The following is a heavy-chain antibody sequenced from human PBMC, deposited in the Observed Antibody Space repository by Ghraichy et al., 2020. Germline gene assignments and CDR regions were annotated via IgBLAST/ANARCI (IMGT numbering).Heavy chain of an antibody. CDR3: ARVRGDGAPDY. CDR1: GGTFSSYA. V-gene: IGHV1-69*04. Sequence: SVKVSCKASGGTFSSYAISWVRQAPGQGLEWMGRIIPILGIANYAQKFQGRVTITADKSTSTAYMELSSLRSEDTAVYYCARVRGDGAPDYWGQGTLVTVSS. D-gene: IGHD3-16*01. CDR2: IIPILGIA. J-gene: IGHJ4*02.